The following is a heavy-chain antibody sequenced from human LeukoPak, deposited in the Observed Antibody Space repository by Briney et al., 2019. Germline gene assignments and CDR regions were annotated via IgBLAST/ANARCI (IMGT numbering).Heavy chain of an antibody. CDR1: GYTFTSYG. CDR2: IIPILGIA. D-gene: IGHD4-23*01. J-gene: IGHJ6*02. CDR3: ASIGGYYYYGMDV. Sequence: KVSCKASGYTFTSYGISWVRQAPGQGLEWMGRIIPILGIANYAQKFQGRVTITADKSTSTAYMELSSPRSEDTAVYYCASIGGYYYYGMDVWGRGTTVTVSS. V-gene: IGHV1-69*04.